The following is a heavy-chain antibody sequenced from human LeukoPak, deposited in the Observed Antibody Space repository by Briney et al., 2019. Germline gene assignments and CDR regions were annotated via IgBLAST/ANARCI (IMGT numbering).Heavy chain of an antibody. J-gene: IGHJ5*02. Sequence: SETLSLTCTVSGDSISSSSYYWGWIRQPPGKGLECIGNIYYSGSTNYNPSLKSRVTISVDTSKNQFSLKLSSVTAADTAVYYCARDRGNWFDPWGQGTLVTVSS. CDR2: IYYSGST. CDR3: ARDRGNWFDP. V-gene: IGHV4-39*07. CDR1: GDSISSSSYY.